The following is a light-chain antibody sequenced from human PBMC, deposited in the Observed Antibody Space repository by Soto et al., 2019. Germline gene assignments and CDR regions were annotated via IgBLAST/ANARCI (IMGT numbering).Light chain of an antibody. CDR1: QSVRSN. J-gene: IGKJ4*01. CDR2: GAS. CDR3: QQRSNWPLT. Sequence: EVVMTQSPATLSVSPGERATLSCRASQSVRSNLAWYQQKPGQAPRLLIYGASTRATDIPARFSGSGSGTDFTLTISSLEPEDFAVYYCQQRSNWPLTFGGGTKVDIK. V-gene: IGKV3-15*01.